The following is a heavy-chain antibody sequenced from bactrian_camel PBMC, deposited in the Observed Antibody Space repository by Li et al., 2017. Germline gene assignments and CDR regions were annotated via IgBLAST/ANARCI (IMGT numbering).Heavy chain of an antibody. V-gene: IGHV3S53*01. D-gene: IGHD5*01. CDR3: AIGLDYLYEYDSPS. Sequence: HVQLVESGGGSVQAGGSLRLSCEIRGYIRRQNAMAWFRQGLGKKREGVAHIDSTGSTTYADSVKGRFTISRANAKNTFYLQLNSLKSEDTALYYCAIGLDYLYEYDSPSWGQGTQVTVS. CDR2: IDSTGST. J-gene: IGHJ6*01. CDR1: GYIRRQNA.